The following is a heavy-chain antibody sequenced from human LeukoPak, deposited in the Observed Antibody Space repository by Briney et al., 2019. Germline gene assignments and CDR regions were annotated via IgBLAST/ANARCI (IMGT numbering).Heavy chain of an antibody. V-gene: IGHV1-2*02. CDR1: GYTFIDYY. Sequence: ASVKVSCKASGYTFIDYYIHWVRQAPGQGLEWMGWINPNSGGTNYAQNCQDRVTVTSDTSITTAYMELSRLRSDDTAVYYCARGGDSSGWYVDYWGQGSLVTVSS. J-gene: IGHJ4*02. CDR2: INPNSGGT. D-gene: IGHD6-19*01. CDR3: ARGGDSSGWYVDY.